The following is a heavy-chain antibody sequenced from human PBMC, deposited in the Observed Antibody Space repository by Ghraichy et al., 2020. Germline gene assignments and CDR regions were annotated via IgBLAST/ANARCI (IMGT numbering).Heavy chain of an antibody. J-gene: IGHJ6*02. V-gene: IGHV4-39*01. CDR2: IYYSGST. CDR1: GGSIRSDSYY. CDR3: ASRPGIHYYGMDV. D-gene: IGHD2/OR15-2a*01. Sequence: SETLSLTCSVSGGSIRSDSYYWAWIRQPPGKGLEWIGSIYYSGSTNYNPSLKSRVTISVDTSKNQFSLKLSSVTAADTAVYYCASRPGIHYYGMDVWGQGTTVTVSS.